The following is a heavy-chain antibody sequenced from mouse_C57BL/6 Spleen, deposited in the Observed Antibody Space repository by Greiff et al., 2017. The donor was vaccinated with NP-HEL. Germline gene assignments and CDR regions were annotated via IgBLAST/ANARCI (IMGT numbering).Heavy chain of an antibody. Sequence: QVQLQQSGAELVRPGTSVKMSCKASGYTFTNYWIGWAKQRPGHGLEWIGDIYPGGGYTNYNEKFKGKATLTADKSSSTAYMQFSSLTSEDSAIYYCARSGVYSIWYFDVWGTGTTVTVSS. V-gene: IGHV1-63*01. CDR3: ARSGVYSIWYFDV. CDR2: IYPGGGYT. D-gene: IGHD2-5*01. CDR1: GYTFTNYW. J-gene: IGHJ1*03.